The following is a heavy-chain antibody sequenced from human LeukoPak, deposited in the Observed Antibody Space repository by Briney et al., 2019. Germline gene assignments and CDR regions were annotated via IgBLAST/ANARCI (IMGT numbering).Heavy chain of an antibody. CDR2: FYPGDFDT. CDR3: ATRIGYSSFDY. Sequence: GESLKIYCKGSGYSFTSYWIGWVRQMPGKGLEWMGIFYPGDFDTRYSPSFQGQVTISADKSISTAYLQWSSLKASDTAMYYCATRIGYSSFDYWGQGTLVTVSS. J-gene: IGHJ4*02. D-gene: IGHD5-18*01. V-gene: IGHV5-51*01. CDR1: GYSFTSYW.